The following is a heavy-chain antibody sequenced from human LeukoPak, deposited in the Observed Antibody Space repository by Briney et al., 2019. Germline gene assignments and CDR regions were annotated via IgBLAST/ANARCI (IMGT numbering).Heavy chain of an antibody. D-gene: IGHD2-15*01. CDR1: GFTFSSYA. Sequence: GGSLRLSCAASGFTFSSYAMSWVRQAPGKGLEWVSAISGSGGSTYYADSVKGRFTTSRDNSKNTLYLQMNSLRAEDTALYYCARQYCSGGDCYFFDWGQGTLVTVSS. CDR3: ARQYCSGGDCYFFD. J-gene: IGHJ4*02. V-gene: IGHV3-23*01. CDR2: ISGSGGST.